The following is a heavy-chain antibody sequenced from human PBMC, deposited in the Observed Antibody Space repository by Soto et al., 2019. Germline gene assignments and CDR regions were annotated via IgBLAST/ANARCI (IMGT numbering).Heavy chain of an antibody. CDR1: GFTFSTYT. J-gene: IGHJ4*02. D-gene: IGHD3-10*01. CDR2: ISGSGGSP. Sequence: PGGSLRLSCVASGFTFSTYTMSWVRQAPGKGLEWVSVISGSGGSPSYADSVQGRFTISRDNSKNTLYLQMYSLRAEDIALFYCAKRYYGSGSPDYFGYWGQGSLVTVSS. CDR3: AKRYYGSGSPDYFGY. V-gene: IGHV3-23*01.